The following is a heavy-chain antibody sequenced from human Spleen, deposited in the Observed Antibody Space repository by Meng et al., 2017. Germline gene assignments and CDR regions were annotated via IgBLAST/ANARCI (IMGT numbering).Heavy chain of an antibody. CDR3: ARVHHFYDSSAYRYHYSGMDV. V-gene: IGHV4-34*01. CDR2: INHSGST. J-gene: IGHJ6*02. D-gene: IGHD3-22*01. CDR1: GGSFNTYY. Sequence: SETLSLTCAVYGGSFNTYYWSWIRQPPGKGLEWIGEINHSGSTNYNPSLKGRVTISADTSKNQFSLKLTSVTAADTAVYYCARVHHFYDSSAYRYHYSGMDVWGQGTTVTVSS.